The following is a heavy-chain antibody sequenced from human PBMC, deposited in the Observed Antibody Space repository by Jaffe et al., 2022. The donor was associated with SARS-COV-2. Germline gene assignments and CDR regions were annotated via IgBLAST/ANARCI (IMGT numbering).Heavy chain of an antibody. Sequence: QVQLVQSGAEVKKPGASVKVSCKVSGYTLTELSMHWVRQAPGKGLEWMGGFDPEDGETIYAQKFQGRVTMTEDTSTDTAYMELSSLRSEDTAVYYCATGAPRYSYGSPRADYYGMDVWGQGTTVTVSS. CDR3: ATGAPRYSYGSPRADYYGMDV. CDR2: FDPEDGET. CDR1: GYTLTELS. D-gene: IGHD5-18*01. V-gene: IGHV1-24*01. J-gene: IGHJ6*02.